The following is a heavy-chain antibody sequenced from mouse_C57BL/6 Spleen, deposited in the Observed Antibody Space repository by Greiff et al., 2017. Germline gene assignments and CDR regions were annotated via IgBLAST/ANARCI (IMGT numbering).Heavy chain of an antibody. Sequence: LVESGAELVRPGASVTLSCKASGYTFTDYEMHWVKQTPVHGLEWIGAIDPETGGTAYNQKFKGKAILTADKSSSTAYMELRSLTSEDSAVYYCTRLRDGSSYGYFDVWGTGTTVTVSS. V-gene: IGHV1-15*01. CDR3: TRLRDGSSYGYFDV. CDR2: IDPETGGT. D-gene: IGHD1-1*01. CDR1: GYTFTDYE. J-gene: IGHJ1*03.